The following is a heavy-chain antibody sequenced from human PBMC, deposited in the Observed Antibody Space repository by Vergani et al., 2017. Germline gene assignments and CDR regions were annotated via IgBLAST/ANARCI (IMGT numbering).Heavy chain of an antibody. D-gene: IGHD2-21*02. CDR1: GFTFDDYA. CDR3: ARDPRGYGGDPEDYYYGMDV. CDR2: ISGNGDRT. V-gene: IGHV3-23*04. Sequence: EVQLVESGGGLVQPGRSLRLSCAASGFTFDDYAMHWVRQAPGKGLEWVSAISGNGDRTYYADSVKGRFTISRDNSKNMLYQQMNSLRAEDTAVYYCARDPRGYGGDPEDYYYGMDVWGQGTTVTVSS. J-gene: IGHJ6*02.